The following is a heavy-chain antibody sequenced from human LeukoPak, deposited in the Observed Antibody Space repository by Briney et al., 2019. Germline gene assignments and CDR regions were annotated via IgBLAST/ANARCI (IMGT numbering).Heavy chain of an antibody. Sequence: SETLSLTCAVYGGSFSGYYWSWIRQPPGKGLEWIGEINHSGSTNYNPSLKSRVTISVDTSKNQFSLKLSSVTAADTAVYYCARGEAAAMGANWFDPWGQGTLVTVSS. D-gene: IGHD2-2*01. J-gene: IGHJ5*02. CDR1: GGSFSGYY. CDR3: ARGEAAAMGANWFDP. V-gene: IGHV4-34*01. CDR2: INHSGST.